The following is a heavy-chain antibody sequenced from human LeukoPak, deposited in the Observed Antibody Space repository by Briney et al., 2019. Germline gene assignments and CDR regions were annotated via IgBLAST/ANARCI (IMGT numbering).Heavy chain of an antibody. CDR2: ISSSSSYI. Sequence: GGSLRLSCAASGFTFSNYTMNWVRQAPGKGLEWVSSISSSSSYIYYADSVKGRFTISSDNAKNSLYLQMNSLRAEDTAVYYCARDHDGFWSGYYLDAFDIWGQGTMVTVSS. CDR3: ARDHDGFWSGYYLDAFDI. J-gene: IGHJ3*02. D-gene: IGHD3-3*01. V-gene: IGHV3-21*01. CDR1: GFTFSNYT.